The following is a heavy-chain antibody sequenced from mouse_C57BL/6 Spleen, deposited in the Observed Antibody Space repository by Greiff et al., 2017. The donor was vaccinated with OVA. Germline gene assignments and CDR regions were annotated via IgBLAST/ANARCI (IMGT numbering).Heavy chain of an antibody. Sequence: EVQLQESGPGLVKPSQSLSLTCSVTGYSITSGYYWNWIRQFPGNKLEWMGYISYDGSNNYNPSLKNRISITRDTSKNQFFLKLNSVTTEDTATYYCARRGGSLYAMDYWGQGTSVTVSS. CDR2: ISYDGSN. V-gene: IGHV3-6*01. CDR3: ARRGGSLYAMDY. CDR1: GYSITSGYY. J-gene: IGHJ4*01.